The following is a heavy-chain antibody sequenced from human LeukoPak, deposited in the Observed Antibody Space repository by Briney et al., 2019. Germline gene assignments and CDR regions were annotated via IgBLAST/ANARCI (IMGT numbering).Heavy chain of an antibody. J-gene: IGHJ4*02. CDR2: INPSGGST. CDR1: GYTFTSYY. D-gene: IGHD6-19*01. CDR3: ARASSSHLSGY. Sequence: ASVKVSCKASGYTFTSYYMHWVRQAPGQGLEWMGIINPSGGSTSYAQKLQGRVTMTRDTSTSTVYMELSSLRSEDTAVYYCARASSSHLSGYWGQGTLVTVSS. V-gene: IGHV1-46*01.